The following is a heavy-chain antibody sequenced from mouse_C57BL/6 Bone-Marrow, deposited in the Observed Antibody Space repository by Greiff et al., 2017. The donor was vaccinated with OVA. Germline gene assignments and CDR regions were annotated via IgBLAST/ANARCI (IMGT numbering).Heavy chain of an antibody. J-gene: IGHJ2*01. Sequence: QVQLKQPGAELVKPVASVKLSCKASGYTFTSYWMHWVKQRPGQGLEWIGMIHPNSGSTNYNEKLKSKATLTVDKSSSTAYMQLSSLTSEDSAVYYCARWRFTTVVATDYWGQGTTLTVSS. V-gene: IGHV1-64*01. D-gene: IGHD1-1*01. CDR1: GYTFTSYW. CDR2: IHPNSGST. CDR3: ARWRFTTVVATDY.